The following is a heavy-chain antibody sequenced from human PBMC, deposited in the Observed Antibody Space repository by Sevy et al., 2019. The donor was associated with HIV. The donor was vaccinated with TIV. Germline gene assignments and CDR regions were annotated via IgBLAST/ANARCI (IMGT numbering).Heavy chain of an antibody. D-gene: IGHD2-8*01. Sequence: GGSLRLSCAASGFTFSKSSMSWIRQTPGKGLEWVSPFSFGCGKINYADSVKGRFTISRDDSRNTFYLQMNSLRAEDTAIYYCAREGCTKPHDYWGQGTVVTVSS. V-gene: IGHV3-23*01. J-gene: IGHJ4*02. CDR1: GFTFSKSS. CDR3: AREGCTKPHDY. CDR2: FSFGCGKI.